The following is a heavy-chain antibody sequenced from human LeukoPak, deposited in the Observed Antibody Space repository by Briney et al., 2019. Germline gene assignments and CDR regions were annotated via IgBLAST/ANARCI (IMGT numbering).Heavy chain of an antibody. CDR3: AKLLAVTNSYYFNY. Sequence: GGSLRLSCAASGLTFRSYGMHWVRPAPGKGLEWVPTISGSGSGGSTYYADSVKGRFTISRDNSKDTLYLQMNSLRAEDTAVYYCAKLLAVTNSYYFNYWGQGTLVTVSS. V-gene: IGHV3-23*01. J-gene: IGHJ4*02. CDR1: GLTFRSYG. CDR2: ISGSGSGGST. D-gene: IGHD6-19*01.